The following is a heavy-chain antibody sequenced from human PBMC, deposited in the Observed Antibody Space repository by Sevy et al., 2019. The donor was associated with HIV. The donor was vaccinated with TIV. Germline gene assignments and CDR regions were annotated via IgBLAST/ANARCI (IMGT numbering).Heavy chain of an antibody. J-gene: IGHJ5*02. V-gene: IGHV4-30-2*01. CDR3: ARDALATGWFDP. CDR2: IYHSGSA. CDR1: SGSISSDNYS. Sequence: SETLSLTCAVSSGSISSDNYSWSWMRQPLGKGLEWIGYIYHSGSAHYNLSLKSRVTISIDRSKNQFSLKLTSVTAADTAVYYCARDALATGWFDPWGQGTLVTVSS. D-gene: IGHD3-10*01.